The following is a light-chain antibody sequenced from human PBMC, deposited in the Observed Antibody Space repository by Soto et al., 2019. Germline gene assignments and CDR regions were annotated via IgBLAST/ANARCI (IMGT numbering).Light chain of an antibody. V-gene: IGLV2-23*02. Sequence: QSALTQAASVSGSPGQSITISCTGTSSDVGSYNLVSWYQQHPGKAPKLMIYEVSKRPSGVSNRFSGSKSGNTASLTISGHQTEDEADYYCCSYAGSRTPLIFGTGTKLTVL. CDR2: EVS. J-gene: IGLJ1*01. CDR1: SSDVGSYNL. CDR3: CSYAGSRTPLI.